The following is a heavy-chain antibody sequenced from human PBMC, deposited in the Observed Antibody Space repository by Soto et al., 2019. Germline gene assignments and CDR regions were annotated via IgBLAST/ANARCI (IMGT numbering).Heavy chain of an antibody. D-gene: IGHD2-21*02. CDR3: AKDFHIVVVTAIPANGYYYYGMDV. V-gene: IGHV3-30*18. J-gene: IGHJ6*02. CDR1: GFTFSSYG. Sequence: GGSLRLSCAASGFTFSSYGMHWVRQAPGKGLEWVAVISYDGSNKYYADSVKGRFTISRDNSKNTLYLQMNSLRAEDTAVYYCAKDFHIVVVTAIPANGYYYYGMDVWGQGTTVTVSS. CDR2: ISYDGSNK.